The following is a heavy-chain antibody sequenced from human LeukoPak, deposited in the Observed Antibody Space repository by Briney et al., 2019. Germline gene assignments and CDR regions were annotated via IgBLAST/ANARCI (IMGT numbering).Heavy chain of an antibody. Sequence: GGSLRLSCVASGFTFRSYGMHWVRQAPGKGLEWVAVIWYDGSDKYYTDSVKGRFTISRDNSKNTLYLQMNSLRAEDTAVYYCARAPAYYYDSSGYYRDYYFDYWGQGTLVTVSS. CDR1: GFTFRSYG. V-gene: IGHV3-33*01. CDR2: IWYDGSDK. J-gene: IGHJ4*02. CDR3: ARAPAYYYDSSGYYRDYYFDY. D-gene: IGHD3-22*01.